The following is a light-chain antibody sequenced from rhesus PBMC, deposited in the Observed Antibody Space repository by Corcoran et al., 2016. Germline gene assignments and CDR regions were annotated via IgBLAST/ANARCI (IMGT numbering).Light chain of an antibody. CDR1: SSDIGGYNR. J-gene: IGLJ1*01. V-gene: IGLV2-13*02. CDR3: SSYASGSAYI. CDR2: EVS. Sequence: QAALTQSPSVSGSPGQSVTISCTGTSSDIGGYNRVSWYQQHPGKAPKFMIYEVSKRPSGVSDRFSGSKSDNTASLPISVLQAEDEADYYCSSYASGSAYIFGAGTRLTVL.